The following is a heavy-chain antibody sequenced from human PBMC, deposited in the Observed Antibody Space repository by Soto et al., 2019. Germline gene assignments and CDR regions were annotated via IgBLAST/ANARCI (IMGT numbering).Heavy chain of an antibody. CDR1: GGSFSGYY. CDR3: ARASGETETAYYYYYRDA. V-gene: IGHV4-34*09. D-gene: IGHD3-10*01. Sequence: SETLTLTCAVYGGSFSGYYWSWIRQPPGKWLEWIGEINHSGSTYYNPSLKSRVTISVDTSKNQFSLKLSSVTAADTAVYYCARASGETETAYYYYYRDAWGKGTTVPVSS. J-gene: IGHJ6*03. CDR2: INHSGST.